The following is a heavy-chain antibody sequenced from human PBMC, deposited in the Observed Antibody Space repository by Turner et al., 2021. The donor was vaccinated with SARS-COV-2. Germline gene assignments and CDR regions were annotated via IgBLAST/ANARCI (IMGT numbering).Heavy chain of an antibody. CDR2: IYYSGST. D-gene: IGHD3-10*01. J-gene: IGHJ5*02. Sequence: QLQLQDSGPGLVKPSETLSLTCTVSGGSISSSPYYWGWIRQPPGKGLEWIGSIYYSGSTYYNPSLKSRVTISVDTSKNQFSLKLSSVTAADTAVYYCARRSEGYYGSGSHWFDPWGQGTLVTVSS. CDR3: ARRSEGYYGSGSHWFDP. V-gene: IGHV4-39*01. CDR1: GGSISSSPYY.